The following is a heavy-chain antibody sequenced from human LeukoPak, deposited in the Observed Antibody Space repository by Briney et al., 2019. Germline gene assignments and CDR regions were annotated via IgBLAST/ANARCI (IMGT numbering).Heavy chain of an antibody. CDR2: ISGSGGST. CDR3: AKLHGGWYLEGYFDY. Sequence: PGASLRLSCAASGFTFSSYAMSWVRQAPGKGLEWVSAISGSGGSTYYADSVKGRFTISRDNSKNTLYLQMNSLRAEDTAVYYCAKLHGGWYLEGYFDYWGQGTLVTVSS. D-gene: IGHD6-19*01. J-gene: IGHJ4*02. CDR1: GFTFSSYA. V-gene: IGHV3-23*01.